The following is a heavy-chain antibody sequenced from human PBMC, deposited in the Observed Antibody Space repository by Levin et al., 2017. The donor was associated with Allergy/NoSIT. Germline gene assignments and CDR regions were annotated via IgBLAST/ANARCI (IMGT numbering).Heavy chain of an antibody. CDR2: IVVGSGNT. CDR3: AAVAPDPWLPYHYGMDV. CDR1: GFTFTSSA. Sequence: GASVKVSCKASGFTFTSSAVQWVRQARGQRLEWIGWIVVGSGNTNYAQKFQERVTITRDMSTSTAYMELSSLRSEDTAVYYCAAVAPDPWLPYHYGMDVWGQGTTVTVSS. D-gene: IGHD3-22*01. V-gene: IGHV1-58*01. J-gene: IGHJ6*02.